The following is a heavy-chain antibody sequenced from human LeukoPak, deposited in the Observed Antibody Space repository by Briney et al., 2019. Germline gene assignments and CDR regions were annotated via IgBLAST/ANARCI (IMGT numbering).Heavy chain of an antibody. CDR2: IRTKANSYAT. V-gene: IGHV3-73*01. D-gene: IGHD2-21*02. CDR1: GFTFSSYT. CDR3: TSLVYCGGDCYRAPDY. J-gene: IGHJ4*02. Sequence: GRSLRLSCAASGFTFSSYTMHWVRQASGKGLEWVGRIRTKANSYATSYAASVKGRFTISRDDSKNTAYLQMNSLRTEDTAVYYCTSLVYCGGDCYRAPDYWGQGTLVTVSS.